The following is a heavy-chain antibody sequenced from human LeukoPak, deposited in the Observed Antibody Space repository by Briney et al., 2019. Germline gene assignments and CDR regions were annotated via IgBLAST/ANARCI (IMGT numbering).Heavy chain of an antibody. D-gene: IGHD4-17*01. Sequence: PGGSLRLSGAASGFTFSSYAMHWVRQAPGKGLEWVAVISYDGSNKYYADSVKGRFTISRDNSKNTLYLQMNSLRAEGTAVYYCAKTLHYGHYGKFDYWGQGTLVTVSS. CDR2: ISYDGSNK. CDR3: AKTLHYGHYGKFDY. V-gene: IGHV3-30-3*02. J-gene: IGHJ4*02. CDR1: GFTFSSYA.